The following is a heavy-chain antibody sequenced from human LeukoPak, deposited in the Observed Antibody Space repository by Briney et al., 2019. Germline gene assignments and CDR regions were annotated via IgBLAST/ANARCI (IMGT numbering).Heavy chain of an antibody. CDR2: IWYDGSNT. CDR3: ARGGCSGGSCYSGFWFDP. Sequence: GGSLRLSCAASGFTFRNHGMHWVRQAPGKGLEWVAVIWYDGSNTYYADSVKGRFTISRDNAKNTLYLQMNSLRAEDTAVYYCARGGCSGGSCYSGFWFDPWGQGTLVTVSS. CDR1: GFTFRNHG. D-gene: IGHD2-15*01. V-gene: IGHV3-33*01. J-gene: IGHJ5*02.